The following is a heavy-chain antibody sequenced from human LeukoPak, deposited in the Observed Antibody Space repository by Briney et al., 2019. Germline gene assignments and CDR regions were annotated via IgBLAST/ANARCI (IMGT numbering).Heavy chain of an antibody. J-gene: IGHJ4*02. D-gene: IGHD4-17*01. CDR3: AKALTSGDSYFDY. V-gene: IGHV3-13*01. CDR2: IDTAADT. Sequence: PGGSLRLSCAASGFTFSSFDMRWVRQSTGKGLEWVSGIDTAADTYYLGSVKGRFTISRENAKNSLSLQMDSLRVGDTAVYFCAKALTSGDSYFDYWGQGTLVTVSS. CDR1: GFTFSSFD.